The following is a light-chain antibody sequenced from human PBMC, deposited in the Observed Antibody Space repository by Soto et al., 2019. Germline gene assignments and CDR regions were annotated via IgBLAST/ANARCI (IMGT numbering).Light chain of an antibody. J-gene: IGKJ1*01. Sequence: IQITHSPSTLSASLGDRATITCRASQSISNWLAWYQQKPGKAPKILIYKTSSLESGVPSRFSGSGSGTEFTLTISSLQPDDFATYYCQQYNGYRWTFGQGTKVDIK. CDR1: QSISNW. CDR2: KTS. V-gene: IGKV1-5*03. CDR3: QQYNGYRWT.